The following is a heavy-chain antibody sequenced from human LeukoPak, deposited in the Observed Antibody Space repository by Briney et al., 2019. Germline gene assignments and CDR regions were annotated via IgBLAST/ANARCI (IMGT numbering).Heavy chain of an antibody. CDR2: ISYDGSNK. CDR3: ARGLNYGGIYNWFDP. D-gene: IGHD4-23*01. CDR1: GFTFGSYA. Sequence: GGSLRLSCAASGFTFGSYAMHWVRQAPGKGLEWVAVISYDGSNKYYADSVKGRFTISRDNSKNTLYLQMNSLRAEDTAVYYCARGLNYGGIYNWFDPWGQGTLVTVSS. J-gene: IGHJ5*02. V-gene: IGHV3-30-3*01.